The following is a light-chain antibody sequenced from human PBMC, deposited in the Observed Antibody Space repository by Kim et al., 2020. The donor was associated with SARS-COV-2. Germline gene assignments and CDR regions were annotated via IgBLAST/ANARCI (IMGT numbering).Light chain of an antibody. CDR3: QQYNNWWT. CDR1: LSVSTN. CDR2: SAS. V-gene: IGKV3-15*01. J-gene: IGKJ1*01. Sequence: SVSPGERATLSCMASLSVSTNLAWYQQKPGQTPRLLIYSASTRATGIPARFSGSGSGTEFTLTISSLQSEDFAVYYCQQYNNWWTFGQGTKVEIK.